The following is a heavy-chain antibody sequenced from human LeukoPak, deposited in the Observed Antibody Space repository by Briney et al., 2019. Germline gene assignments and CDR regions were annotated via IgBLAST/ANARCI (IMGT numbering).Heavy chain of an antibody. V-gene: IGHV4-34*01. J-gene: IGHJ5*02. Sequence: PSETLSLTSAVYRGSFCDYYWSWIRPPPRKGLECIWEIKHSGSTNYNPSLKSRATISLHTSKNQFPLKLSSVTAAYTTVYYCTSRAGYCSSTSRFNKRPSCGWFDTWGQGTLVTVSS. CDR2: IKHSGST. D-gene: IGHD2-2*01. CDR3: TSRAGYCSSTSRFNKRPSCGWFDT. CDR1: RGSFCDYY.